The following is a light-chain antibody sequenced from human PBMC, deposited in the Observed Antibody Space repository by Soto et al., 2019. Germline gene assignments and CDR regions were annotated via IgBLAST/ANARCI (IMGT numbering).Light chain of an antibody. CDR3: QQYESYSPWT. CDR2: DAS. CDR1: QSISSW. J-gene: IGKJ1*01. Sequence: IPITQSPSALSASVGDRATIPCRASQSISSWLAWYQQKPGKAPKLLIYDASTLQSGVPSRYSGSGSGTEFTLTISNLQPDDFATYYCQQYESYSPWTFGQGTKVDIK. V-gene: IGKV1-5*01.